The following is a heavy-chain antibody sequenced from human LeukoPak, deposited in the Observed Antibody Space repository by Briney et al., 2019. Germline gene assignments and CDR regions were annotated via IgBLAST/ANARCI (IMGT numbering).Heavy chain of an antibody. D-gene: IGHD5-12*01. V-gene: IGHV4-4*02. CDR3: ATFDSGYDLDY. J-gene: IGHJ4*02. CDR2: IYHSGST. CDR1: GGSISSSNW. Sequence: SETLSLTCAVSGGSISSSNWWSWVRQPPGKGLEWIGEIYHSGSTNYNPSLKSRVTISVDKSKNQFSLKQSSVTAADTAVYYCATFDSGYDLDYWGQGTLVTVSS.